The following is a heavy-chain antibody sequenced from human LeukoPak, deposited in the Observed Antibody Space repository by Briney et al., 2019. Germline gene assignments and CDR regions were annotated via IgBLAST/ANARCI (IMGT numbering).Heavy chain of an antibody. V-gene: IGHV3-9*03. Sequence: PGGSLRLSCAASGFTFSTYAMSWVRQAPGKGLEWVSGISWNSGSIGYADSVKGRFTISRDNAKNSLYLQMNSLRAEDMALYYCAKERRTADGVYYYMDVWGKGTTVTVSS. CDR3: AKERRTADGVYYYMDV. CDR2: ISWNSGSI. D-gene: IGHD2-8*02. CDR1: GFTFSTYA. J-gene: IGHJ6*03.